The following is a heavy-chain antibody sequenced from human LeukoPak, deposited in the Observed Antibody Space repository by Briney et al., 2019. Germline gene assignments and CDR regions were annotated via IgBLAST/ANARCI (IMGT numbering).Heavy chain of an antibody. Sequence: PSETLSLTCTVSGGSISSYYWSWIRQPPGKGLEWIGYIYYSGSTNYNPSLKSRVTISVDTSENQFSLKLSSVTAADTAVYYCARAGGYSYGYYFDYWGQGTLVTVSS. CDR2: IYYSGST. D-gene: IGHD5-18*01. V-gene: IGHV4-59*01. CDR3: ARAGGYSYGYYFDY. J-gene: IGHJ4*02. CDR1: GGSISSYY.